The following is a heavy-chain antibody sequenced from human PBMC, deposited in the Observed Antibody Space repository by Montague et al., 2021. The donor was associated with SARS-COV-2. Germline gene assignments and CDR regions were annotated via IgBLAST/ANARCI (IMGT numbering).Heavy chain of an antibody. CDR1: GDSVSSNSVA. J-gene: IGHJ4*02. Sequence: CAISGDSVSSNSVAWSWTRQSPSRGPEWLGRTYYRSKWYSDYAPSVRGRLTVNPDASKNEFSLELNYVTPEDTAVYYCVRYSGWFYFDFWGQGTLVTVSS. CDR2: TYYRSKWYS. D-gene: IGHD6-19*01. V-gene: IGHV6-1*01. CDR3: VRYSGWFYFDF.